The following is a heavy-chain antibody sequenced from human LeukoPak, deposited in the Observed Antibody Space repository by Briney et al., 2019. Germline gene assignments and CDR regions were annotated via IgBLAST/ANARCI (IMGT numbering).Heavy chain of an antibody. D-gene: IGHD3-16*01. J-gene: IGHJ6*03. CDR2: IYYTGST. CDR3: ARGMGALDYYYYMDV. V-gene: IGHV4-39*07. Sequence: PSETLSLTCTVSGGSISSSGYYWVWIRQPPGKGLQWIGSIYYTGSTYYNPSLRSRVTISVDTSKNQFSLKLSSVTAADTAVYYCARGMGALDYYYYMDVWGKGTTVTVSS. CDR1: GGSISSSGYY.